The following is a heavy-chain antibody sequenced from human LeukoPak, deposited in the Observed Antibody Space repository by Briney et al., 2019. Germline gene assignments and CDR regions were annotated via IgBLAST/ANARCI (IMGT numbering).Heavy chain of an antibody. CDR3: ATTRGDPPRGGVDGQVPSYYFDY. Sequence: SETLSLTCSVSDGSISSYYWNWIRQPPGKGLEWIARMYDSGSTNYNPSLRSRVTISVDTSKKQFSLELTSVSAADTAVYYCATTRGDPPRGGVDGQVPSYYFDYWGQGTLVTVSS. J-gene: IGHJ4*02. CDR2: MYDSGST. V-gene: IGHV4-59*01. D-gene: IGHD2-21*02. CDR1: DGSISSYY.